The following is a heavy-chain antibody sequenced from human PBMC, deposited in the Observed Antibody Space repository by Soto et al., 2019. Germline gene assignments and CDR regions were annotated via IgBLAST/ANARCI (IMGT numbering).Heavy chain of an antibody. Sequence: QVQLVQSGAEVKKPGSSVKVSCKASGGTFSSYAISWVRQAPGQGLEWMGGIIPIFGTANYAQKFQGRVTITADESTSTAYMELSSLRSEDTAVYYCAGGSKVVRGVIIPYYFDYWGQGTLVTVSS. D-gene: IGHD3-10*01. V-gene: IGHV1-69*01. J-gene: IGHJ4*02. CDR3: AGGSKVVRGVIIPYYFDY. CDR1: GGTFSSYA. CDR2: IIPIFGTA.